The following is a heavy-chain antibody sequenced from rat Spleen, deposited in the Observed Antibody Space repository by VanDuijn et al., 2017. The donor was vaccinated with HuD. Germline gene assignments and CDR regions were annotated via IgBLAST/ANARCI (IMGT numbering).Heavy chain of an antibody. Sequence: EVQLMESGGGLVQPGRSLKLSCVASGFTFNNYWMTWIRQAPGKGLEWVASITNTGSTYYPDSVKGRFTISRDTAENTLYLQMDSLRSEDTATYYCARRTTGLFDYWGQGVMVTVSS. D-gene: IGHD4-1*01. J-gene: IGHJ2*01. CDR1: GFTFNNYW. V-gene: IGHV5-31*01. CDR2: ITNTGST. CDR3: ARRTTGLFDY.